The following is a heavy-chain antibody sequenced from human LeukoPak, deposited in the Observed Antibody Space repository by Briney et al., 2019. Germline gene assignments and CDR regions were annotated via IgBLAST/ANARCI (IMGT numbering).Heavy chain of an antibody. CDR1: GGSFSGYY. CDR3: AKGVGSGSVYYYGLDV. J-gene: IGHJ6*02. V-gene: IGHV3-23*01. CDR2: ISGSGGST. Sequence: PSETLSLTCAVYGGSFSGYYWSWIRQPPGKGLEWVSAISGSGGSTYQTDSVKGRFTISRDNSKNTLYLQMSSLRAEDTAVYYCAKGVGSGSVYYYGLDVWGQGTTVTVSS. D-gene: IGHD2-15*01.